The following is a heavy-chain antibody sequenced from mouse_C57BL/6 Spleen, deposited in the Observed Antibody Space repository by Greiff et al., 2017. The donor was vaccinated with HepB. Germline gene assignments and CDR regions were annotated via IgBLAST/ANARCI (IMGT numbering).Heavy chain of an antibody. CDR1: GYAFSSSW. CDR2: IYPGDGDT. J-gene: IGHJ1*03. CDR3: ARYRTGTGYFDV. V-gene: IGHV1-82*01. Sequence: QVHVKQSGPELVKPGASVKISCKASGYAFSSSWMNWVKQRPGKGLEWIGRIYPGDGDTNYNGKFKGKATLTADKSSSTAYMQLSSLTSEDSAVYFCARYRTGTGYFDVWGTGTTVTVSS. D-gene: IGHD4-1*01.